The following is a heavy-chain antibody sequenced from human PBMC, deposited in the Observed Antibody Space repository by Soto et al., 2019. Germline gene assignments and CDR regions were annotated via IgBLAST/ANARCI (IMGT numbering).Heavy chain of an antibody. Sequence: SVKVSCKASGGPFSNDIITWVRQAPGQGLEWMGRIIPLLNIANYAQKFQGRVTITADRSTGTAYMELNSLRSEDTAVYYCARDSPIGSTFSGYDAIDYWGQGTLVTVS. CDR3: ARDSPIGSTFSGYDAIDY. D-gene: IGHD5-12*01. CDR2: IIPLLNIA. CDR1: GGPFSNDI. V-gene: IGHV1-69*04. J-gene: IGHJ4*02.